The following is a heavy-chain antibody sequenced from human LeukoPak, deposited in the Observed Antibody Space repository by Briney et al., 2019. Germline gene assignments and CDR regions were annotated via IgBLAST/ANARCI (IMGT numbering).Heavy chain of an antibody. J-gene: IGHJ6*03. CDR1: GASISSYY. D-gene: IGHD3-9*01. V-gene: IGHV4-59*04. CDR2: IYYSGST. CDR3: ARRLRYPHYYMDV. Sequence: KTSETLSLTCTVSGASISSYYWSWIRQPPGKGLEWIGYIYYSGSTYYNPSLKSRVTISVDTSKNQFSLKLSSVTAADTAVYYCARRLRYPHYYMDVWGKGTTVTISS.